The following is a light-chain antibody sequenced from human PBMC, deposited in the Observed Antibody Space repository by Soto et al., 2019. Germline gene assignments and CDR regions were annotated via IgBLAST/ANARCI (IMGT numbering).Light chain of an antibody. CDR1: SSDVGTYNR. CDR3: SSYTSSSTVV. CDR2: EVT. J-gene: IGLJ2*01. Sequence: QSVLTQPPSVSGSPGQSVTISCTGTSSDVGTYNRVSWYQQPPGTAPKLMIYEVTNRPSGVPDRFSGSKSGNTASLTISGLQAEDEADYYCSSYTSSSTVVFGGGTTVTVL. V-gene: IGLV2-18*02.